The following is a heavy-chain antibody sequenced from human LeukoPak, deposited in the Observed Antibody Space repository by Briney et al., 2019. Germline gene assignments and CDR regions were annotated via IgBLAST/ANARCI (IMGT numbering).Heavy chain of an antibody. J-gene: IGHJ4*02. D-gene: IGHD3-22*01. Sequence: GGSLRLSCAASGFTFSSYDMHWVRQATGKGLEWVSAIGTAGDTYYPGSVKGRFTISRENAKNSLYLQMNSLRAGDTAVYYCARSGYYHRGYYFDYWGQGTLVTVSS. CDR1: GFTFSSYD. CDR2: IGTAGDT. CDR3: ARSGYYHRGYYFDY. V-gene: IGHV3-13*01.